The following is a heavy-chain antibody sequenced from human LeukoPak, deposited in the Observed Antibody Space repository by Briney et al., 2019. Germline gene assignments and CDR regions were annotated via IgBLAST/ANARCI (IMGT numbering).Heavy chain of an antibody. CDR3: AKSGGYSYGGYDY. J-gene: IGHJ4*02. CDR1: GFTFDDYA. Sequence: GGSLRLSCAASGFTFDDYAMHWVRQAPGKGLEWVSGISWNSGSIGYADSVKGRFTISRDNAKNSLYLQMNSLRAEDTALYYCAKSGGYSYGGYDYWGQGTLVTVSS. D-gene: IGHD5-18*01. V-gene: IGHV3-9*01. CDR2: ISWNSGSI.